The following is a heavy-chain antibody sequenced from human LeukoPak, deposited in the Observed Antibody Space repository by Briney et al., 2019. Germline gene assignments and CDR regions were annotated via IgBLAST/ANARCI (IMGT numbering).Heavy chain of an antibody. CDR2: IIPIFGTA. D-gene: IGHD6-13*01. CDR3: ARDLGSGIAEPFDH. CDR1: GGTFSSYA. Sequence: VASVKVSCKASGGTFSSYAISWVRQAPGQGLEWMGGIIPIFGTANYAQKFQGRVTMTTDTSTSTAYMELRSLRSDDTAVYYCARDLGSGIAEPFDHWGQGTLVTVSS. J-gene: IGHJ4*02. V-gene: IGHV1-69*05.